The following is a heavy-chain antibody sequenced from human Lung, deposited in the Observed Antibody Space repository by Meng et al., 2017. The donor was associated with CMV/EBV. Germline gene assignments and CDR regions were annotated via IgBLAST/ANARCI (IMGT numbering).Heavy chain of an antibody. CDR1: GFTFTTFW. J-gene: IGHJ6*02. CDR2: IKEDGSGQ. V-gene: IGHV3-7*01. Sequence: ESXKISXAASGFTFTTFWMTWVRQAPGKGLEWVANIKEDGSGQWYVDSVKGRFTISRDNAKKSVYLQMNSLRAEDTAVYYCVRYANSQYGMDVWGQGTTVTVSS. CDR3: VRYANSQYGMDV. D-gene: IGHD2-21*01.